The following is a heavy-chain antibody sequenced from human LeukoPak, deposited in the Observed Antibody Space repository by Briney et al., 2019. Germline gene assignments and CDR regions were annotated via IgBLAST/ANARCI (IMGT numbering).Heavy chain of an antibody. CDR1: GDSINRNY. Sequence: SETLSLTCSVSGDSINRNYWSWMRQPPGKGLEWIGYIYYGGSTNYNPSLKSRVSMSVDTSKNQFSLNLSPVTAADTAVYHCARLLAGCPGGRCRAHFDYWGQGTLVTVSS. D-gene: IGHD2-15*01. CDR3: ARLLAGCPGGRCRAHFDY. J-gene: IGHJ4*02. V-gene: IGHV4-59*01. CDR2: IYYGGST.